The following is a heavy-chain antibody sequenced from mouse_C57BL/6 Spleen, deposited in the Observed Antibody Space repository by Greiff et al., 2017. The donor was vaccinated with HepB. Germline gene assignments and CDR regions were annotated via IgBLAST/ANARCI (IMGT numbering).Heavy chain of an antibody. J-gene: IGHJ1*03. CDR3: ARSGSSGYRYFDV. CDR2: IHPNSGST. D-gene: IGHD3-2*02. CDR1: GYTFTSYW. V-gene: IGHV1-64*01. Sequence: QVQLQQPGAELVKPGASVKLSCKASGYTFTSYWMHWVKQRPGQGLEWIGMIHPNSGSTNYNEKFKSKATLTVDKSSSTAYMQLSSLTSEDYAVYYCARSGSSGYRYFDVWGTGTTVTVSS.